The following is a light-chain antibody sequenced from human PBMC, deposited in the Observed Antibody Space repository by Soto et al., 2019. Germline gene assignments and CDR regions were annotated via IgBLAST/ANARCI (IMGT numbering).Light chain of an antibody. CDR2: DVS. V-gene: IGLV2-14*01. CDR1: SSDVGGYNY. J-gene: IGLJ2*01. CDR3: SSYTSSSTLV. Sequence: QSVLTQPASVSGSPGQSITISCTGTSSDVGGYNYVSWYQQHPGKAPKLMIYDVSNRPSGVSNCFSGSKSGNTASLTISGLQAEDEADYYCSSYTSSSTLVFGGGTKLT.